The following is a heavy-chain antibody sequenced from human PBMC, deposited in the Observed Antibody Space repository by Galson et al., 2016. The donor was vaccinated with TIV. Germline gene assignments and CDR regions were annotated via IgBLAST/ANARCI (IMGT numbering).Heavy chain of an antibody. J-gene: IGHJ4*01. D-gene: IGHD6-19*01. CDR3: ARDSSCWSFDY. Sequence: SLRLSCAASGFTSSSYGLSWVRQAPGKGLEWVGNIKEDETEKYYVDSVKGRVTISRDNNAKNSLYLQMNSLRDEDKAVYYWARDSSCWSFDYWGHGTLVTVSS. V-gene: IGHV3-7*01. CDR2: IKEDETEK. CDR1: GFTSSSYG.